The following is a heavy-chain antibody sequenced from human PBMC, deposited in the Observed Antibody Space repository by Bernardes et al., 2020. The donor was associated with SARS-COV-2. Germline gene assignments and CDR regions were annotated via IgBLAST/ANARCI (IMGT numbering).Heavy chain of an antibody. J-gene: IGHJ4*02. CDR3: ARGPLPYDSSGYTLDY. D-gene: IGHD3-22*01. Sequence: GALRLSCAASGFTFSSYGMHWVRQAPGKGLEWVAVIWYDGSNKYYADSVKGRFTISRDNSKNTLYLQMNSLRAEDTAVYYCARGPLPYDSSGYTLDYWGQGTLVTVSS. V-gene: IGHV3-33*01. CDR2: IWYDGSNK. CDR1: GFTFSSYG.